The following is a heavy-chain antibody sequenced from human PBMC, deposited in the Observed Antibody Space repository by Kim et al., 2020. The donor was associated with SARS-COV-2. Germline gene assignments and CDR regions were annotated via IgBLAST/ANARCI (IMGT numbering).Heavy chain of an antibody. CDR3: ARDLSGEYGDYFDY. Sequence: EGSLRLSCAASGFTFSSYSMNWVRQAPGKGLEWVTSISSSSSYIYYADSVKGRFTISRDNAKNSLYLQMNSLRAEDTAVYYCARDLSGEYGDYFDYWGQGTLVPVSS. D-gene: IGHD4-17*01. J-gene: IGHJ4*02. CDR2: ISSSSSYI. V-gene: IGHV3-21*01. CDR1: GFTFSSYS.